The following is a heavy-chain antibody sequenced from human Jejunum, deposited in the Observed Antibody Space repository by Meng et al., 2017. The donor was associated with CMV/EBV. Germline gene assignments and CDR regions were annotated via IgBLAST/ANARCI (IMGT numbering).Heavy chain of an antibody. V-gene: IGHV3-23*01. J-gene: IGHJ5*01. CDR3: AKDGSPSSSWQWFDS. CDR1: GFRFRGYG. D-gene: IGHD6-13*01. Sequence: SGFRFRGYGMSWGRQAPGRGLEWVSGFRGVGGSTFYADAVEGRFSMSRDTSTNTLYLEMNSLRAEDTAVYYCAKDGSPSSSWQWFDSWGQGTLVTVSS. CDR2: FRGVGGST.